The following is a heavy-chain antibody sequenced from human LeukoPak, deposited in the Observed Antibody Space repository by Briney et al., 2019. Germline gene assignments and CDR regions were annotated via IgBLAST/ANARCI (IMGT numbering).Heavy chain of an antibody. D-gene: IGHD6-6*01. Sequence: SETLSLTCAVYGGSFSGYYWSWIRQPPGKGLEWIGEINHSGSTNYNPSLKSRVTISIDTSKNQFSLKLSSVTAADTAVYYCARHGLSIAAPGRWFDPWGQGTLVTVSS. CDR1: GGSFSGYY. V-gene: IGHV4-34*01. CDR3: ARHGLSIAAPGRWFDP. J-gene: IGHJ5*02. CDR2: INHSGST.